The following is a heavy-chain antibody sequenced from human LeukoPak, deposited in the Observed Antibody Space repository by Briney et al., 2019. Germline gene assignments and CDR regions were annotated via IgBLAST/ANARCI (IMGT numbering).Heavy chain of an antibody. V-gene: IGHV3-33*06. CDR1: GFAFSTYG. J-gene: IGHJ4*02. CDR3: AKDRVVVVVAAIPFEY. D-gene: IGHD2-15*01. CDR2: IWYDGGNK. Sequence: PGGSLRLSCAASGFAFSTYGMHWVRQAPGKGLEWVATIWYDGGNKYYADSVKGRFTISRDNSKNTLFLQMNSLRVEDTAVYYCAKDRVVVVVAAIPFEYWGQGTLVTVSS.